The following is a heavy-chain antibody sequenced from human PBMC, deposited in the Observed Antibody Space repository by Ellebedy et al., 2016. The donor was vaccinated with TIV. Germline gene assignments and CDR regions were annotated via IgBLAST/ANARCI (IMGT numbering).Heavy chain of an antibody. J-gene: IGHJ4*02. Sequence: AASVKVSCKASGYTFLSYDINWVRQATGQGLEWMGWMTPSNGNTGYAQKFQGRVSMTRDTSKNTAYMELSSLTSEDTAVYYCARGVTRGTDYWGQGTLVTVSS. V-gene: IGHV1-8*01. CDR2: MTPSNGNT. CDR3: ARGVTRGTDY. CDR1: GYTFLSYD. D-gene: IGHD2-15*01.